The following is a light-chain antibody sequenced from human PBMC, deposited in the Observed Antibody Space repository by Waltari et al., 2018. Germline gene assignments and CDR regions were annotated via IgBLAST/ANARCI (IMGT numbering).Light chain of an antibody. J-gene: IGKJ4*01. CDR2: AAS. CDR3: LQDSRYPLT. CDR1: QSVSST. V-gene: IGKV3-15*01. Sequence: EIVMTQSPATLSVSPGERATLSCRASQSVSSTLAWYQQKPGQPPRLLIYAASTFQSGVPSRFSGSGSGTDFTLTISSLQPEDFATYYCLQDSRYPLTFGGGTKVEIK.